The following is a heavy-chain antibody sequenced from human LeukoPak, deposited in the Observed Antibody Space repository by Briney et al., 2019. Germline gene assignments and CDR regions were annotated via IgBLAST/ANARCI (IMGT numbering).Heavy chain of an antibody. J-gene: IGHJ6*03. CDR1: GYTFTGYY. D-gene: IGHD5-12*01. CDR3: ASWGGDINSGYDPGSIIYYYYMDV. V-gene: IGHV1-2*02. CDR2: INPNSGGT. Sequence: ASVKVSCKASGYTFTGYYMHWVRQAPGQGLEWMGWINPNSGGTNYAQKFQGRVTMTRDTSISTAYMELSRLRSDDTAVYYCASWGGDINSGYDPGSIIYYYYMDVWGKGTTVTVSS.